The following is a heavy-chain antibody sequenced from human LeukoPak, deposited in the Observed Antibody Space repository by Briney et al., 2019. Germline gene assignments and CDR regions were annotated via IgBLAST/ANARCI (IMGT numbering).Heavy chain of an antibody. CDR1: GFTFSNYA. CDR2: ISYDGNNK. Sequence: PGGSLRLSCAAPGFTFSNYAMHWVRQAPGKGLEWVAVISYDGNNKYYADSVKGRFTIARDNSKNTPYLQMNSLRPEDTAVYYCARDLTMDHLDYWGQGTLVTVSS. CDR3: ARDLTMDHLDY. V-gene: IGHV3-30*04. D-gene: IGHD3-10*01. J-gene: IGHJ4*02.